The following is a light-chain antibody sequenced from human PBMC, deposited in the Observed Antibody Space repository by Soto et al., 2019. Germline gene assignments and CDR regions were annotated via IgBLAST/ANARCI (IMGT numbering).Light chain of an antibody. CDR2: EVT. CDR1: SSEVGGYNY. CDR3: SSYAASNNCYLV. Sequence: QSALTQRPSASGSPGQSVTISCTGTSSEVGGYNYVSWYQQYPGRAPKLMIFEVTKRPSGVHDRVSGSKSGNTASLTVSGLQAEDAADYYCSSYAASNNCYLVLGGGTKLTVL. J-gene: IGLJ3*02. V-gene: IGLV2-8*01.